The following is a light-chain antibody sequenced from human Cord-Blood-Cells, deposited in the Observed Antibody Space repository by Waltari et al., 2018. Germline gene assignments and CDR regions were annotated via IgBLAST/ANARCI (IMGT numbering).Light chain of an antibody. CDR3: CSYAGSYTYWV. V-gene: IGLV2-11*02. CDR2: DVS. CDR1: RSDVCGFKH. J-gene: IGLJ3*02. Sequence: QASLTSPRSVSGSPGQAGTIPCTGTRSDVCGFKHVPLYQQHPGKAPKLMIYDVSKRPSGVPDRFSGSKSGNTASLTISGLQAEDEADYYCCSYAGSYTYWVFGGGTKLTVL.